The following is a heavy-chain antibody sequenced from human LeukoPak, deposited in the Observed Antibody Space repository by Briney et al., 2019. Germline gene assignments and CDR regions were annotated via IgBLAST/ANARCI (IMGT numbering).Heavy chain of an antibody. CDR3: ARDPSY. CDR1: GGSINSYY. J-gene: IGHJ4*02. V-gene: IGHV4-59*01. CDR2: IYNSGNT. Sequence: SETLSLTCTVSGGSINSYYWTWIRQPPGKGLEWIGNIYNSGNTNYNPSLKSRVTISVDTSKNQFSLKLNSVTAADTAVYFCARDPSYWGQGTLVTVSS.